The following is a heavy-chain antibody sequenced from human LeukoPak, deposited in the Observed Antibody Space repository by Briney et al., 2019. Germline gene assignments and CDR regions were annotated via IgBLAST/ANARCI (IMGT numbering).Heavy chain of an antibody. Sequence: GGSLRLSCAASGFTFSSYVMHWVRQAPGKGLEWVAIISYDGSNEYYADSVKGRFTISRDNSKNTLYLQMNSLRSEDTAVYYCARGPGWYDFWSGSGGVLHYFDYWGQGTLVTVSS. CDR2: ISYDGSNE. V-gene: IGHV3-30*04. CDR1: GFTFSSYV. D-gene: IGHD3-3*01. J-gene: IGHJ4*02. CDR3: ARGPGWYDFWSGSGGVLHYFDY.